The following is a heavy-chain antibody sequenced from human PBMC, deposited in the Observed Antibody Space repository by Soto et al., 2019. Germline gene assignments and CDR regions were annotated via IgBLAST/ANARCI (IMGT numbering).Heavy chain of an antibody. Sequence: QLQVQESGPRLVKASETLSLTWSVSGGSISSSIYYWGWICQPPGKGLEWIASIYYSGINYYNPSLESRVTVSVDTSKNQFSLQLYSVTAADTAIYYCAKSVTGTLDWGQGTLVTVSS. V-gene: IGHV4-39*01. D-gene: IGHD6-19*01. CDR3: AKSVTGTLD. J-gene: IGHJ4*02. CDR1: GGSISSSIYY. CDR2: IYYSGIN.